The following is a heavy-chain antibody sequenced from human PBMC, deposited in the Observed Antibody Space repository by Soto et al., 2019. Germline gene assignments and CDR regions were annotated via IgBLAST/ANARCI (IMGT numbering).Heavy chain of an antibody. D-gene: IGHD1-1*01. CDR3: AKTGTKPYYYYGMDV. J-gene: IGHJ6*02. V-gene: IGHV3-53*01. Sequence: EVQLVESGGGLIQPGGSLRLSCAVSGFTVSSNYMSWVRQAPGKGLEWVSVIYSGGSTYYADSVKGRFTISRDNSKNTLYLQMNSLRAEDTAVYYCAKTGTKPYYYYGMDVWGQGTTVTVSS. CDR1: GFTVSSNY. CDR2: IYSGGST.